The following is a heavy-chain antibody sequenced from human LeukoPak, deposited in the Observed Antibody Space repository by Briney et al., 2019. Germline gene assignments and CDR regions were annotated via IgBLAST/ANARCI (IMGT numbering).Heavy chain of an antibody. CDR1: GYTFTGYY. CDR3: ARGPSHGAFDI. CDR2: VNPNSGDT. V-gene: IGHV1-2*02. Sequence: ASVKVSCKTSGYTFTGYYMHWVRQAPGRGLEWMGWVNPNSGDTTYAQKFQGRVTMTRDTSINTAYMELRTLRSDDTAIYYCARGPSHGAFDIWGQGTMVTVSS. J-gene: IGHJ3*02.